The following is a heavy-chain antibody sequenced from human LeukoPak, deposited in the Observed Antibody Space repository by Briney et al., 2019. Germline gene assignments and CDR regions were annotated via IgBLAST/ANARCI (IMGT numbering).Heavy chain of an antibody. D-gene: IGHD3-22*01. J-gene: IGHJ4*02. V-gene: IGHV3-15*01. CDR2: IKSKTDGGTT. CDR3: TTDSETYYSDTSGYYYGSFDY. Sequence: GGSLRLSCAASGFTFSNAWMTWVRQAPGKGLEWVGRIKSKTDGGTTDYAAPVKGRFTISRDGSKNTLYLQMNSLKTEDTAVYYCTTDSETYYSDTSGYYYGSFDYWGQGTLVTVSS. CDR1: GFTFSNAW.